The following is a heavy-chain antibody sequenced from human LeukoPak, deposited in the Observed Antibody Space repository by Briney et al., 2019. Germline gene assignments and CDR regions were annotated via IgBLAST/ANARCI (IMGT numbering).Heavy chain of an antibody. Sequence: GGSLRLSCVASGLTFSSHGMHWIRQAPGKGLEWVAVIWYDGSDKYYADSVKGRFIISRDNSKNTLDLQMNSLRAEDTAVYYCARWGNNKILDYWGQGTLVTVSS. CDR2: IWYDGSDK. V-gene: IGHV3-33*01. J-gene: IGHJ4*02. D-gene: IGHD1/OR15-1a*01. CDR1: GLTFSSHG. CDR3: ARWGNNKILDY.